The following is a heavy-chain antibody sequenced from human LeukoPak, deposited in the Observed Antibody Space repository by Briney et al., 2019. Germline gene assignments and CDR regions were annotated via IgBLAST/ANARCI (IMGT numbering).Heavy chain of an antibody. CDR3: AKGVRIAAAGSRGSFDY. D-gene: IGHD6-13*01. J-gene: IGHJ4*02. Sequence: GGSLRLSCEASGFTFTNYAIHWVRQAPGKGLEWVAVISYDGTNRDYVDSVKGRFTISRDNSKNTVYLQMNSLRAEDTAVYYCAKGVRIAAAGSRGSFDYWGQGTLVTVSS. V-gene: IGHV3-30*18. CDR2: ISYDGTNR. CDR1: GFTFTNYA.